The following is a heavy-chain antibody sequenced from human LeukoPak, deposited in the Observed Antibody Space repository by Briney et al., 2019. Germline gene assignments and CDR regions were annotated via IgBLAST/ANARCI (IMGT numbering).Heavy chain of an antibody. J-gene: IGHJ4*02. CDR3: AIAASGSCYGSLAY. D-gene: IGHD2-15*01. V-gene: IGHV3-23*01. CDR2: ISGSGAST. Sequence: PGGSLRLSCAASGFTSSSYAMSWVRQAPGKGLEWVSCISGSGASTFYADSVKGRFTVSGDNSKNTLYLQMSSLRAEDTAIYYCAIAASGSCYGSLAYWGQGTLLTVSS. CDR1: GFTSSSYA.